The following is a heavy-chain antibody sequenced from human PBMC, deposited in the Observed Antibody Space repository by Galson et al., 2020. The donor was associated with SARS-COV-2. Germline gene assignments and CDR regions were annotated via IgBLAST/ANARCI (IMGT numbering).Heavy chain of an antibody. V-gene: IGHV3-21*01. Sequence: TGGSLRLSCAASGFTFSSYSMNWVRQAPGKGLEWVSSISSSSSYISYADSVKGRFTISRDNAKNSLYLQMNSLRAEDTAVYYCARMSYDYWGQGTLVTVSS. CDR1: GFTFSSYS. CDR2: ISSSSSYI. D-gene: IGHD1-26*01. J-gene: IGHJ4*02. CDR3: ARMSYDY.